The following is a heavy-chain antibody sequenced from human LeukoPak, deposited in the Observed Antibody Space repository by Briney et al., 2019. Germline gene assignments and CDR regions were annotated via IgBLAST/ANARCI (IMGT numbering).Heavy chain of an antibody. CDR2: ITEYSAET. Sequence: GGSVRLLCGACGFTLSSCGMMWVRQARGGGLEWVSGITEYSAETRYAGTVRGRFTISRDNSKTMVYLQMNSLRAEDTAVYYCAKDELHLWGSNSDNRGQGTPVTVSS. CDR1: GFTLSSCG. CDR3: AKDELHLWGSNSDN. J-gene: IGHJ4*02. D-gene: IGHD3-16*01. V-gene: IGHV3-23*01.